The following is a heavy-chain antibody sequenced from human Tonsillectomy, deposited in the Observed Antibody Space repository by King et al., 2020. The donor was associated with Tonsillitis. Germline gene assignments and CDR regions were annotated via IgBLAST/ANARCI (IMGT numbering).Heavy chain of an antibody. Sequence: QLQESGPGLVKPSETLSLTCTVSGGSISSDYWSWIRQPPGMGLEWIGYIYYSGNTNYNPSLKSRVTISIDTSKTQFSLQLSSVTAADTAVYYCERGRRIRVSGPDRYCNFGLWGRGPLVTVSS. CDR2: IYYSGNT. CDR1: GGSISSDY. V-gene: IGHV4-59*01. CDR3: ERGRRIRVSGPDRYCNFGL. D-gene: IGHD6-13*01. J-gene: IGHJ2*01.